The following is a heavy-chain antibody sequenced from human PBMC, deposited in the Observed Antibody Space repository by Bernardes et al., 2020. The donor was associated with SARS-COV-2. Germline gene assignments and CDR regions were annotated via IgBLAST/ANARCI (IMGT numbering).Heavy chain of an antibody. J-gene: IGHJ4*02. V-gene: IGHV1-18*01. CDR1: GYTFSNYG. Sequence: ASVKVSCKASGYTFSNYGISWVRQAPGQGLEWMGWISVYNGNTDYAQSLQGRVTMTTDTSTNTAYMELRSLRSDDTAVYYCARGRHSYSYGYVDYWGQGTLVTVSS. D-gene: IGHD5-18*01. CDR3: ARGRHSYSYGYVDY. CDR2: ISVYNGNT.